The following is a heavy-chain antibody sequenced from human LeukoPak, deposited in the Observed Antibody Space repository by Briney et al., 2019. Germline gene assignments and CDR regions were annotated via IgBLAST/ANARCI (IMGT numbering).Heavy chain of an antibody. CDR1: GGSISTYY. J-gene: IGHJ6*03. CDR3: ARDQGYGSRSYRDYYYYSYMDV. D-gene: IGHD3-10*01. Sequence: SETLSLTGTVSGGSISTYYWIWIRQPAGKGLEWIGRIYTSGSTNYNPSLKSRVTMSVDTSKNQFSLKVSSVTAADTAVYYCARDQGYGSRSYRDYYYYSYMDVWGKGTTVTVSS. V-gene: IGHV4-4*07. CDR2: IYTSGST.